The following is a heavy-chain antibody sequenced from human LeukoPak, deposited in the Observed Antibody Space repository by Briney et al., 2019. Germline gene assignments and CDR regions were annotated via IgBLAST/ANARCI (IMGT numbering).Heavy chain of an antibody. Sequence: PSETLSLTCTVSGGSISSGDYYWSWIRQPPGKGLEWIGYIYYSGSTYYNQSLKSRVTISVDTSKNQFSLKLSSVTAADTAVYYCARCEQDTISFWYFDLWGRGTLVTVSS. CDR2: IYYSGST. D-gene: IGHD3-3*01. V-gene: IGHV4-30-4*08. CDR1: GGSISSGDYY. J-gene: IGHJ2*01. CDR3: ARCEQDTISFWYFDL.